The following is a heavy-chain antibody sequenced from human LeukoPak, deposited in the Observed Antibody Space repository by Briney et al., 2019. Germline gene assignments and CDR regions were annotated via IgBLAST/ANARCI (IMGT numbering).Heavy chain of an antibody. CDR1: GYTFTSYD. CDR3: ARGPGYDFWSGYYSGYYYYGMDV. D-gene: IGHD3-3*01. J-gene: IGHJ6*02. V-gene: IGHV1-8*01. Sequence: ASVKVSCTASGYTFTSYDINWVRQATGQGLEWMGWMNPNSGNTGYAQKFQGRVTMARNTSISTAYMELSSLRSEDTAVYYCARGPGYDFWSGYYSGYYYYGMDVWGQGTTVTVSS. CDR2: MNPNSGNT.